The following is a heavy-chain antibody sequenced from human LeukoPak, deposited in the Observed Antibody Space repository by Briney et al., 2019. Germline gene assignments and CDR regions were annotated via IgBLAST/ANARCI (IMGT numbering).Heavy chain of an antibody. CDR2: ISSSSSTI. J-gene: IGHJ4*02. Sequence: QTGGSLRLSCAASGFTFSSYSMNWVRQAPGKGLEWVSYISSSSSTIYYADSVKGRFTISRDNAKNSLYLQMNSLRAEDTAVYYCARDSEYSSWSPYYFDYWGQGTLVTVSS. CDR1: GFTFSSYS. CDR3: ARDSEYSSWSPYYFDY. V-gene: IGHV3-48*04. D-gene: IGHD6-6*01.